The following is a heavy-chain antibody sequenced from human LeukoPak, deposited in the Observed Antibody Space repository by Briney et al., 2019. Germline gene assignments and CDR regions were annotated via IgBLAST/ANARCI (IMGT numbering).Heavy chain of an antibody. Sequence: PGGSLRLSCAASGFTFSSYSMNWVRQAPGRGLEWVSYISSSSSTIYYADSVKGRFTISRDNAKNSLYLQMNSLRAEDTAVYYCARSPGIAAAINWFDPWGQGTLVTVSS. V-gene: IGHV3-48*04. D-gene: IGHD6-13*01. CDR1: GFTFSSYS. J-gene: IGHJ5*02. CDR2: ISSSSSTI. CDR3: ARSPGIAAAINWFDP.